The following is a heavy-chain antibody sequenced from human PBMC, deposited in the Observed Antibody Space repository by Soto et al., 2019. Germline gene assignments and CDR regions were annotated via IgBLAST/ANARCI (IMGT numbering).Heavy chain of an antibody. D-gene: IGHD6-13*01. J-gene: IGHJ1*01. V-gene: IGHV1-18*01. CDR2: ISTYNANT. CDR3: ARERDGSSWSSAESLQY. CDR1: GYIFSNYC. Sequence: ASVKVSCKASGYIFSNYCISWVRQAPGQGLEWMGWISTYNANTYYAQKFQGRVTMTTDTSTSTAYMELRSLRSDDTALFYCARERDGSSWSSAESLQYWGQGTLVTVSS.